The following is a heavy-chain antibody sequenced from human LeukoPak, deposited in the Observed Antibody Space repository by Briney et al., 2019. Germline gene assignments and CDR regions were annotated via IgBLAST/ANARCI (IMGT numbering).Heavy chain of an antibody. CDR2: IIPIFGTA. V-gene: IGHV1-69*01. J-gene: IGHJ6*04. CDR3: ARVGGWLEYPTYYYYGMDV. D-gene: IGHD6-19*01. Sequence: GSSVKVSCKASGGTFSSYAISWVRQAPGQGLEWMGGIIPIFGTANYAQKFQGRVTITADESTSTAYMELSSLRSEYTAVYYCARVGGWLEYPTYYYYGMDVWSKGTTVTVSS. CDR1: GGTFSSYA.